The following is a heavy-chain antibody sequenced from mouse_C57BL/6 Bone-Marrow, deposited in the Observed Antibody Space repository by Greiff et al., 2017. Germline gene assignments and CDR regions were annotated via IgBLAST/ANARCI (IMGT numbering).Heavy chain of an antibody. CDR3: TPYYYGSSYTY. V-gene: IGHV1-62-3*01. CDR1: GYTFTSYW. D-gene: IGHD1-1*01. CDR2: IDPNSGGT. Sequence: PGAELVKPGASVKLSCKASGYTFTSYWMHWVKQRPGRGLEWIGRIDPNSGGTKYNQKFKGKAILTADKSSSTAYMELRSLTSEDSAVYYCTPYYYGSSYTYWGQGTLVTVSA. J-gene: IGHJ3*01.